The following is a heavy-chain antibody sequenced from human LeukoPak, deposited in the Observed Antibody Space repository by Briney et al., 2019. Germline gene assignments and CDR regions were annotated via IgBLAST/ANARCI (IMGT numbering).Heavy chain of an antibody. CDR3: TTDYYYDSSGYLIDY. CDR1: GFTFSNAW. V-gene: IGHV3-15*01. Sequence: GSLRLSCAASGFTFSNAWMSWVRQPPGKGLEWDGLIKSKTDGRTKDYAAPVKRRLTISRDDSKNTLYLQMNSLKTEDTDVYYCTTDYYYDSSGYLIDYWGQGNLVTVSS. D-gene: IGHD3-22*01. CDR2: IKSKTDGRTK. J-gene: IGHJ4*02.